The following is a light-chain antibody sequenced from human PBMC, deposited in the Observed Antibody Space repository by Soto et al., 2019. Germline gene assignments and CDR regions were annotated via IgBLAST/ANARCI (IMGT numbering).Light chain of an antibody. CDR1: QSVSSSY. J-gene: IGKJ2*01. CDR3: QQYGSSPYT. V-gene: IGKV3-20*01. CDR2: GAS. Sequence: EIVLTQSPGTLSLSPGERATLSCRASQSVSSSYLAWYQQKPGQAPRLLIYGASSRATGIPDRFSGSGSGTDFTITISRLEPEDFAVYYCQQYGSSPYTFGQGTTLEIK.